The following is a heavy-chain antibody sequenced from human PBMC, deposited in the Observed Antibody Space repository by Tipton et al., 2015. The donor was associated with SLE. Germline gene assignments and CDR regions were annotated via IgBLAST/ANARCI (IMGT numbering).Heavy chain of an antibody. CDR1: GESFNGYF. V-gene: IGHV4-34*12. CDR3: ARVGSWYGIDS. CDR2: IIHSGVT. Sequence: TLSLTCAVYGESFNGYFWTWIRQPPGKGLEWIAEIIHSGVTNYNPSLRSRVTISVDMSKNQVSLKLSSVTVADSAVYYCARVGSWYGIDSWGPGTLVSVSS. J-gene: IGHJ4*02. D-gene: IGHD6-13*01.